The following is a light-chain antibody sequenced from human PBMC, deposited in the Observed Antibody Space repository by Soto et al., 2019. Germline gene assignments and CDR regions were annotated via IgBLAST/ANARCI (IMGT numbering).Light chain of an antibody. CDR2: AAS. J-gene: IGKJ3*01. Sequence: DIQMTQSPSSLSASVGDRVTITCRASQSISNYLNWYQQKPGKAPKLLIHAASSLQSGVPSRFSGSGSGTDFTLTISSLQPEDFATYYCQQSYTNPFTFGPGTKVDIK. CDR3: QQSYTNPFT. CDR1: QSISNY. V-gene: IGKV1-39*01.